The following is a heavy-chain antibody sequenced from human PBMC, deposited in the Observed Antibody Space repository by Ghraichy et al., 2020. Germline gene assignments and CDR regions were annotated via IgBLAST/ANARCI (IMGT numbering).Heavy chain of an antibody. CDR1: GFTFSNYW. CDR3: AKVTGYNWFDY. D-gene: IGHD5-24*01. V-gene: IGHV3-74*01. Sequence: GESLNISCAASGFTFSNYWMHWVRQAPGKGLVWVSRINGGGTSTNYADSVKGRFTISRDNAKNTLYLQMNSLRAEDMAVYYCAKVTGYNWFDYWGQGTLVIVSS. J-gene: IGHJ4*02. CDR2: INGGGTST.